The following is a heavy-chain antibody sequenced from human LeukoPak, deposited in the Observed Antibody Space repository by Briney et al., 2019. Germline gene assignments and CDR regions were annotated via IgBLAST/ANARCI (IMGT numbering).Heavy chain of an antibody. CDR3: ATDWGYSYGSRGSFDY. V-gene: IGHV1-24*01. D-gene: IGHD5-18*01. CDR1: GYTLTELS. J-gene: IGHJ4*02. Sequence: ASVKVSCKVSGYTLTELSMHWVRQAPGKGLEWMGGFDPEDGETICAQKFQGRVTMTEDTSTDTAYMELSSLRSEDTAVYYCATDWGYSYGSRGSFDYWGQGTLVTVSS. CDR2: FDPEDGET.